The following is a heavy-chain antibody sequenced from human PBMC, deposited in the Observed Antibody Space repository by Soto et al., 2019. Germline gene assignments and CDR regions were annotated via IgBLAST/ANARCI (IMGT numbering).Heavy chain of an antibody. V-gene: IGHV1-69*04. Sequence: SVKVSCKTSGGTFSNDIITWVRQAPGQGFEWMGRIIPLLDIANYAQKFQGRVTITADKSTSTAYMELNSLRSEDTAVYYCARDSPIGSTFSGYEAIDYWGQGTLVTVS. J-gene: IGHJ4*02. CDR3: ARDSPIGSTFSGYEAIDY. CDR2: IIPLLDIA. D-gene: IGHD5-12*01. CDR1: GGTFSNDI.